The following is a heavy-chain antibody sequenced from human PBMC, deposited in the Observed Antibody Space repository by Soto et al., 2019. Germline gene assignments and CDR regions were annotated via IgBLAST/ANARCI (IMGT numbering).Heavy chain of an antibody. J-gene: IGHJ5*02. Sequence: QVQLVQSGAEVKKPGASVKVSCKASGYTFTSYDINWVRQATGQGLEWMGWMNPNSGNTSYAQKFQGRVTTTRNTSISTDYIELCSLRSEDTAVYLCTSGAADSLVPWGQGTPVTVSS. V-gene: IGHV1-8*01. CDR2: MNPNSGNT. CDR3: TSGAADSLVP. D-gene: IGHD6-13*01. CDR1: GYTFTSYD.